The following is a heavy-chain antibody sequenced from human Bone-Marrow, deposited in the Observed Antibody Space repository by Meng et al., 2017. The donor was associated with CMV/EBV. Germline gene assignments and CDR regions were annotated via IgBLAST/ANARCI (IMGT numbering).Heavy chain of an antibody. V-gene: IGHV4-30-4*08. CDR3: ARVRGLPRFDP. CDR2: IYYSGST. J-gene: IGHJ5*02. D-gene: IGHD5-18*01. Sequence: SETLSLTCTVSGGSISSGDYYWSWIRQPPGKGLEWIGYIYYSGSTYYNPSLKSRVIISVDTSKNQFSLKLSSVTAADTAVYYCARVRGLPRFDPWGQGTLVTVSS. CDR1: GGSISSGDYY.